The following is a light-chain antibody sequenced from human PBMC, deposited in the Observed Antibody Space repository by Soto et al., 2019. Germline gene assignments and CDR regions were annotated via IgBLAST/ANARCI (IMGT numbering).Light chain of an antibody. V-gene: IGKV3-20*01. CDR1: QSVSSSY. CDR3: QQYGNAPFT. Sequence: EIVLTQSPGTLPFSPGERATLTCRASQSVSSSYLAWFKQKPGQAPRLLIYGASSRATGIPDRFSGSGSGTDFTLTISRLEPEDFAVYDCQQYGNAPFTFGPGTKVDIK. J-gene: IGKJ3*01. CDR2: GAS.